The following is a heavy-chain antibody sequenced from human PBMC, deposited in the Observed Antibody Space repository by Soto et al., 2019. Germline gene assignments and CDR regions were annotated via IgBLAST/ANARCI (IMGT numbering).Heavy chain of an antibody. D-gene: IGHD6-13*01. V-gene: IGHV1-18*01. CDR3: ATFRIAAAGTEYFQH. Sequence: ASVKVSCKASGYTFTSYGINWVRQAPGQGLEWMGWISAYNGNTNYAQKLQGRVTMTEDTSTDTAYMELSSLRSEDTAVYYCATFRIAAAGTEYFQHWGQGTLVTVSS. J-gene: IGHJ1*01. CDR2: ISAYNGNT. CDR1: GYTFTSYG.